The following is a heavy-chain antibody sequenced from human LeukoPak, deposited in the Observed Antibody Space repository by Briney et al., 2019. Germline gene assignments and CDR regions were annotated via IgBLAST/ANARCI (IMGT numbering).Heavy chain of an antibody. D-gene: IGHD3-22*01. CDR3: ARANSFDSSGYYFDY. Sequence: GGSLRLSCTASGFTFGNYALSWFRQAPGKGLEWVAFIRSKTYRGTTEYAASVKGRFTISRDDSKSIAYLQMNSLKAEDTAVYYCARANSFDSSGYYFDYWGQGTLVTVSS. V-gene: IGHV3-49*03. CDR1: GFTFGNYA. J-gene: IGHJ4*02. CDR2: IRSKTYRGTT.